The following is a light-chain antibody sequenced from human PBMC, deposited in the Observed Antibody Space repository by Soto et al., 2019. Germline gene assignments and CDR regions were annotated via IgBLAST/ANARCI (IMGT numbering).Light chain of an antibody. Sequence: QSALAQPASVSASPGQSITISCTGTSSDVGAYNSVSWYQQYPDKAPKLISYSVSYRVSGVSDRFTDSKSDNTASLTISGLHTEDEPDYYCSSSTRNGTYVVGTGTKLT. CDR2: SVS. J-gene: IGLJ1*01. CDR3: SSSTRNGTYV. V-gene: IGLV2-14*03. CDR1: SSDVGAYNS.